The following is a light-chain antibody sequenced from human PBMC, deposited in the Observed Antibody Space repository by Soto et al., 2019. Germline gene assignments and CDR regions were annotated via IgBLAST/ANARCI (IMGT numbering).Light chain of an antibody. J-gene: IGKJ4*01. Sequence: VLTPSPGTLSLSPGERSPLSFTSSQTVRNNYLAWYQQKPGQAPRLLIYDASSRATGIPDRFSGGGSGTDFTLTISRLEPEDCAVYYCQQFSSYPLTCGGGTKVDIK. CDR2: DAS. V-gene: IGKV3-20*01. CDR1: QTVRNNY. CDR3: QQFSSYPLT.